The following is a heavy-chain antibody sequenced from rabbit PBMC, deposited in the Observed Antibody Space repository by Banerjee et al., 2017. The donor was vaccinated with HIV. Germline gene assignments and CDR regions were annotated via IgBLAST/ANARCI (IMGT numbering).Heavy chain of an antibody. CDR1: GFDFSSYC. Sequence: QEQLVESGGGLVQPGGSLTLSCKASGFDFSSYCMSWVRQAPGKGLEWIGCIYTGDGNTYYASWAKGRFTISRSTSLKTVDLQMTSLTAADTATYFCARGADYVHWSYDLWGPGTLVTVS. CDR2: IYTGDGNT. D-gene: IGHD6-1*01. J-gene: IGHJ4*01. V-gene: IGHV1S47*01. CDR3: ARGADYVHWSYDL.